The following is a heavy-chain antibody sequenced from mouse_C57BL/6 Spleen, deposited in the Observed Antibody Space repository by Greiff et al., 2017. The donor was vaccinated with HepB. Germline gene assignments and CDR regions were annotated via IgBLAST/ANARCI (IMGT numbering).Heavy chain of an antibody. CDR3: AKNYGSSYVAMDY. D-gene: IGHD1-1*01. V-gene: IGHV2-3*01. Sequence: VKLMESGPGLVAPSQSLSITCTVSGFSLTSYGVSWVRQPPGKGLEWLGVIWGDGSTNYHSAIISRRSISKDNSKHQDFLKLNSLQTDDTATYYCAKNYGSSYVAMDYWGQGTSVTVSS. J-gene: IGHJ4*01. CDR2: IWGDGST. CDR1: GFSLTSYG.